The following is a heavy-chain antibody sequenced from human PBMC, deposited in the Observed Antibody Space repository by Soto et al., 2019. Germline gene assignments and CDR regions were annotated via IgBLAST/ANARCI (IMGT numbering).Heavy chain of an antibody. CDR1: GYSISSSNW. CDR3: ARRESQGPIDY. V-gene: IGHV4-28*01. CDR2: IYYSGTT. Sequence: QVQLQESGPGLVKPSDTLSLTCAVSGYSISSSNWWGWIRQPPGKGLEWIGYIYYSGTTYYNPSLKSRVTMSVDTSKHQFALKLTSVTDVDTAVYYCARRESQGPIDYWGQGTLVTVSS. J-gene: IGHJ4*02. D-gene: IGHD1-26*01.